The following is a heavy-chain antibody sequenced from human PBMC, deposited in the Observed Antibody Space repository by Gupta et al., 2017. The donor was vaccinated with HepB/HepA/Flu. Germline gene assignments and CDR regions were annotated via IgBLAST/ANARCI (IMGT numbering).Heavy chain of an antibody. CDR2: ITDGGTT. CDR1: GFTFSNAC. CDR3: TAVPLGYCTSTSCYSYFDY. J-gene: IGHJ4*02. D-gene: IGHD2-2*02. Sequence: EVQLVESGGGLVKPGGSLRLSCAASGFTFSNACMSWVRKAPGKGLEWVGRITDGGTTDYAAPVNGRFTISRDDSKNTLYLHMNSLKTEDTAVYYCTAVPLGYCTSTSCYSYFDYWGQGTLVTVSS. V-gene: IGHV3-15*01.